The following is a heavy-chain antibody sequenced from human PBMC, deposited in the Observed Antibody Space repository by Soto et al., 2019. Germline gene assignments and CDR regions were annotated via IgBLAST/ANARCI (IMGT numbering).Heavy chain of an antibody. CDR2: INPILSMS. CDR3: ASSYGSGYRAFDY. CDR1: GDTFTFYS. J-gene: IGHJ4*02. Sequence: QVQLVQSGAEVKKPGSSVRVSCKASGDTFTFYSINWVRQAPGLGLEWMGRINPILSMSNYAQRFQGRVTMPAEKSTSTAYRELCSLRSEDTAMYYCASSYGSGYRAFDYGGQGALVTVSS. D-gene: IGHD3-10*01. V-gene: IGHV1-69*02.